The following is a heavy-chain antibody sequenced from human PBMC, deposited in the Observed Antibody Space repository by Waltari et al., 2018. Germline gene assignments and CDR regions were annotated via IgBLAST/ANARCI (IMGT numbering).Heavy chain of an antibody. CDR2: IYYSWST. Sequence: QLQLQESGPGLVKPSETLSLTCTVSGGSISSSSYYWGWIRQPPGKGLEWIGSIYYSWSTYYNPSLKSRVTISVDTSKNQFSLKLSSVTAADTAVYYCDIGSSSGPGVDYWGQGTLVTVSS. V-gene: IGHV4-39*07. CDR1: GGSISSSSYY. D-gene: IGHD6-6*01. J-gene: IGHJ4*02. CDR3: DIGSSSGPGVDY.